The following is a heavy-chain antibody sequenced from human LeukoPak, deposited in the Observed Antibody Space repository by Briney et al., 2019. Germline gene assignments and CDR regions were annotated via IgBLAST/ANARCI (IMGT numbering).Heavy chain of an antibody. CDR3: AAGGYSGYDGPYFDY. Sequence: ASVKVSCKVSGYTLTELSMHWVRQAPGEGLEWMGGFDPEDGETIYAQKFQGRVTMTEDTSTDTAYMELSSLRSEDTAVYYCAAGGYSGYDGPYFDYWGQGTLVTVSS. D-gene: IGHD5-12*01. CDR1: GYTLTELS. J-gene: IGHJ4*02. CDR2: FDPEDGET. V-gene: IGHV1-24*01.